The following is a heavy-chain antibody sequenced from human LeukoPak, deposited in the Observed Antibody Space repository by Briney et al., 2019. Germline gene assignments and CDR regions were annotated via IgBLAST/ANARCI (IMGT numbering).Heavy chain of an antibody. D-gene: IGHD6-19*01. CDR2: INPNSGGT. V-gene: IGHV1-2*02. J-gene: IGHJ4*02. CDR1: GYTFTGYY. Sequence: ASVKVSRKASGYTFTGYYMHWVRQAPGQGLEWMGWINPNSGGTNYAQKFQGRVTMTRDTSISTAYMELSRLRSDDTAVYYCARAPQWLVNFDYWGQGTLVTVSS. CDR3: ARAPQWLVNFDY.